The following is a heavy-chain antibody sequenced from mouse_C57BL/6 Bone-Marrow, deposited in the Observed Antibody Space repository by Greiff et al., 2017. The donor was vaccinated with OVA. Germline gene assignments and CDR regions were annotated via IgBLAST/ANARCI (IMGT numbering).Heavy chain of an antibody. J-gene: IGHJ4*01. V-gene: IGHV2-9-1*01. CDR3: ARNYRGTNYYGSSYAMDY. CDR1: GFSLTSYA. D-gene: IGHD1-1*01. CDR2: IWTGGGT. Sequence: QVQLKESGPGLVAPSQSLSITCTVSGFSLTSYAISWVRQPPGKGLEWLGVIWTGGGTNYNSALKSRLSISKDNSKSQVFLKMNSLQTDDTARYYCARNYRGTNYYGSSYAMDYWGQGTSVTVSS.